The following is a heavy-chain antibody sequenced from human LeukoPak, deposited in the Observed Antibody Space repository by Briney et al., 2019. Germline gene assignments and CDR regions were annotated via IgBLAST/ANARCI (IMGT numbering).Heavy chain of an antibody. V-gene: IGHV4-31*03. CDR3: ARVFMIRGLIPNWFDP. Sequence: ASETLSLTCTVSGGSISSGDYSWSWIRQHPGKGLEWIGLIYYSGSSYYNPSLKSRLTISLDTSKNQFSLKLTSVTAADTAVYYCARVFMIRGLIPNWFDPWGQGTPVTVSS. J-gene: IGHJ5*02. D-gene: IGHD3-10*01. CDR2: IYYSGSS. CDR1: GGSISSGDYS.